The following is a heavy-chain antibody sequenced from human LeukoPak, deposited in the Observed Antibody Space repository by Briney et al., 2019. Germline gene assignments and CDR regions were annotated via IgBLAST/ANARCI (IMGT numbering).Heavy chain of an antibody. CDR1: GYTFTGYY. D-gene: IGHD5-18*01. CDR2: INPNSGGT. Sequence: GASVKVSCKASGYTFTGYYMHWVRQAPGQGLEWMGWINPNSGGTNYAQKFQGRVTMTRDTSISTAYMELSRLRSDDTAVYYCARTLKGYSYGGYYFDYWGQGTLVTVS. CDR3: ARTLKGYSYGGYYFDY. V-gene: IGHV1-2*02. J-gene: IGHJ4*02.